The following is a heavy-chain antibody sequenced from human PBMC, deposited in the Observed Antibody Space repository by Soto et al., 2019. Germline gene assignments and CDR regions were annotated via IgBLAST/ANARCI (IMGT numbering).Heavy chain of an antibody. Sequence: QVQLHESGPELVKPSQTLSLTCTVSGGSISSGDYYWSWIRQPPGKGLEWIGYIYYSGSTYYNPSLKSRVTISVDTSKNQFSLKLSSVTAADTAVYYCARANYDFWSGYSYYFDYWGQGTLVTVSS. CDR1: GGSISSGDYY. CDR2: IYYSGST. J-gene: IGHJ4*02. D-gene: IGHD3-3*01. CDR3: ARANYDFWSGYSYYFDY. V-gene: IGHV4-30-4*01.